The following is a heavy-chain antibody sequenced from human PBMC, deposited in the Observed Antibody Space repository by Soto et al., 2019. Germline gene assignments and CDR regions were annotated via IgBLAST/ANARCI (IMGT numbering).Heavy chain of an antibody. CDR2: MNPNSGNT. D-gene: IGHD3-22*01. J-gene: IGHJ5*02. V-gene: IGHV1-8*01. CDR3: ARKGYDGTDYYKT. CDR1: GYTFTSYD. Sequence: ASVKVSCKASGYTFTSYDINWVRQATGQGLEWMGWMNPNSGNTGYAQKFQGRVTMTRNTSISTAYMELSSVTAADTAIYYCARKGYDGTDYYKTWGQGTPVTVSS.